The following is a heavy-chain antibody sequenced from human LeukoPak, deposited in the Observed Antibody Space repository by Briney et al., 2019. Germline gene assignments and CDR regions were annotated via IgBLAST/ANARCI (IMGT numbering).Heavy chain of an antibody. CDR1: GFTFNEFE. D-gene: IGHD6-19*01. V-gene: IGHV3-48*03. Sequence: GGSLRLSCAASGFTFNEFEMNWVRQAPGKGLEWIPYISSRGSRIYYAESVEGRFTISKDDAKNTLYLQMNNLRADDTAVYYCATLRWGSGRYAGDYWGQGSLVTVSS. CDR3: ATLRWGSGRYAGDY. J-gene: IGHJ4*02. CDR2: ISSRGSRI.